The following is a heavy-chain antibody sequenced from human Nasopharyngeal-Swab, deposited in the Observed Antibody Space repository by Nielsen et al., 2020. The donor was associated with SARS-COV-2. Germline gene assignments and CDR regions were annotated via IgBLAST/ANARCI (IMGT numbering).Heavy chain of an antibody. V-gene: IGHV5-51*01. J-gene: IGHJ4*02. Sequence: GGSLRLSCKGSGYSFSSSWIGWARQMPGKGLEWMGLIYPYDSNTRYSPSFQGQVTISADKSISTTYLQWSSLKDSDTAMYYCARLHFASGPFDYWGQGTLVTVSS. CDR3: ARLHFASGPFDY. D-gene: IGHD6-19*01. CDR1: GYSFSSSW. CDR2: IYPYDSNT.